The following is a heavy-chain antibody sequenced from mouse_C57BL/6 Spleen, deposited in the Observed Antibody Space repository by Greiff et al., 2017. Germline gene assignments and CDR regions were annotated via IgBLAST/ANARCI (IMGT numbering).Heavy chain of an antibody. J-gene: IGHJ4*01. CDR1: GYTFTSYW. CDR2: IDPNSGGT. CDR3: ARSGTGEVDYAMDY. Sequence: QVQLKQSGAELVKPGASVKLSCKASGYTFTSYWMHWVKQRPGRGLEWIGRIDPNSGGTKYNEKFKSKATLTVDKPSSTAYMQLSSLTSEDSAVYYCARSGTGEVDYAMDYWGQGTSVTVSS. D-gene: IGHD4-1*01. V-gene: IGHV1-72*01.